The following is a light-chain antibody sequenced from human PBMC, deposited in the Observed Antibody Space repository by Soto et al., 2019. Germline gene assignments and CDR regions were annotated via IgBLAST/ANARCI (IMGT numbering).Light chain of an antibody. CDR2: GAS. CDR3: HLYGASPPT. V-gene: IGKV3-20*01. CDR1: QSVSSSD. Sequence: EIVITHSPGTLSLSPLEISTLSCMASQSVSSSDLAWYQQKPGQAPRLLISGASGRATGIPDRFSASGSGTDFTLTISRLEPEDSAVFYCHLYGASPPTFGQGTKVDIK. J-gene: IGKJ1*01.